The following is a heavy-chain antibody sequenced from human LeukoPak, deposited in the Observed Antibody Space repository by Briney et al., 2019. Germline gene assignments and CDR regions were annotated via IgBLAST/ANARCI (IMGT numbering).Heavy chain of an antibody. CDR3: ARVAAADYYYYYGMDV. CDR2: SHTGGSI. V-gene: IGHV4-4*08. D-gene: IGHD6-13*01. J-gene: IGHJ6*02. CDR1: GVSISGFY. Sequence: SETLSLTCTVSGVSISGFYWNWIRQPPRKGLEWVGYSHTGGSISSNPSLNSRVAFSMDTSKNQVSLRLNSVTATDTAVYYCARVAAADYYYYYGMDVWGQGTTVTVSS.